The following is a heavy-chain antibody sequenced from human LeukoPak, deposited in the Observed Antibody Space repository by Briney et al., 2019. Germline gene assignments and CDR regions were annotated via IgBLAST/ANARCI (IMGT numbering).Heavy chain of an antibody. CDR1: GFTFRRYW. Sequence: GGPVRLPCAASGFTFRRYWMRGVRDATGKGLEWVAYIKQDGSEKYYVDSVKGRFTISRDNAKNSLYLKMNSLRAEDTAVYYGARDDCSSISCYHNWFDPWGQGTLVTVSS. CDR3: ARDDCSSISCYHNWFDP. CDR2: IKQDGSEK. D-gene: IGHD2-2*01. J-gene: IGHJ5*02. V-gene: IGHV3-7*01.